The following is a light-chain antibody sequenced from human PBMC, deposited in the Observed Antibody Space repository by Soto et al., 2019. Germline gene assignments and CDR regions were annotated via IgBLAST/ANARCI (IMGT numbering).Light chain of an antibody. CDR3: ETWDSNTHEV. V-gene: IGLV4-60*03. CDR2: LERSGSY. Sequence: QPVLTQSSSASASLGSSVKLTCTLSSGHSTYIVAWHQQQPGTAPRYLMKLERSGSYNKGSGVPDRFSGSSSGADRYLTISNLQSEDEADYYCETWDSNTHEVFGGGTKLTVL. CDR1: SGHSTYI. J-gene: IGLJ2*01.